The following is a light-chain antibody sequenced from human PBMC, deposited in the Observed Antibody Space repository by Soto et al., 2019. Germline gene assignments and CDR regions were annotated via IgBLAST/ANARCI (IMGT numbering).Light chain of an antibody. CDR3: QYYGTSPQT. Sequence: EIVLTQSPGTLSLSPGERATLSCRASQSVSSSALAWYQQKPGQAPRRLIYGASSRATGIPDRFSGSGSGTDFTRTISRLEPEDFAVYYCQYYGTSPQTFGQGTKVEIK. J-gene: IGKJ1*01. CDR2: GAS. V-gene: IGKV3-20*01. CDR1: QSVSSSA.